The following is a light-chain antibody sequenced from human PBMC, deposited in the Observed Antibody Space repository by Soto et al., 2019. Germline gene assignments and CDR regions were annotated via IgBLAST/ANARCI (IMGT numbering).Light chain of an antibody. Sequence: QSALTQPASVSGSPGQSITISCTGTSSDVGGFNYVSWYQQHPGKAPKLMIYDVSNRPSGVSNRFSGSTSGNTASLTISGLQAEDEADYYCSSYTSKSTLVFGGGTKLTVL. CDR1: SSDVGGFNY. V-gene: IGLV2-14*01. CDR3: SSYTSKSTLV. CDR2: DVS. J-gene: IGLJ3*02.